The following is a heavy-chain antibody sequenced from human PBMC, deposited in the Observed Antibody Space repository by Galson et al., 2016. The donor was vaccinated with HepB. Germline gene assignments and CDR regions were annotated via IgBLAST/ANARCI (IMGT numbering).Heavy chain of an antibody. J-gene: IGHJ6*02. CDR3: ARSRAVAGTDYYYYVMDV. V-gene: IGHV2-70*01. CDR2: IDWDGDE. D-gene: IGHD6-19*01. CDR1: GFSLSTSEMC. Sequence: PALVKPTQTLTVTCTFSGFSLSTSEMCVSWIRQPPGKALEWLALIDWDGDEYYSTSLETRLTISKDTSKNQVVLTMTNMDPVDTATYYCARSRAVAGTDYYYYVMDVWGQGTPVTVSS.